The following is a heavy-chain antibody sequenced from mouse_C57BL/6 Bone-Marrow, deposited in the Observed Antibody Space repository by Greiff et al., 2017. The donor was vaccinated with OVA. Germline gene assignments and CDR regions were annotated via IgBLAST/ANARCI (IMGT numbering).Heavy chain of an antibody. CDR1: GYTFTSYW. Sequence: QVQLKQPGAELVRPGSSVKLSCKASGYTFTSYWMHWVKQRPIQGLEWIGNIDPSDSETHYNQKFKDKATLTVDKSSSIAYMQLSSLTSEDSAVYYCARGYDYSFAYWGQGTLVTVSA. CDR2: IDPSDSET. CDR3: ARGYDYSFAY. J-gene: IGHJ3*01. V-gene: IGHV1-52*01. D-gene: IGHD2-4*01.